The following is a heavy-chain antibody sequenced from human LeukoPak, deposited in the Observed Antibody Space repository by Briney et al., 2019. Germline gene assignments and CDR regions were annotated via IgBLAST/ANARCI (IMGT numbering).Heavy chain of an antibody. CDR3: AGTYYDFWSGYGAFDI. CDR2: ISYDGSNK. Sequence: PGGSLRLSCAASGFTFSSYAMHWVRQAPGKGLEWVAVISYDGSNKYYADSVKGRFTIPRDNSKNTLYLQMNSLRAEDTAVYYCAGTYYDFWSGYGAFDIWGQGTMVTVSS. V-gene: IGHV3-30-3*01. J-gene: IGHJ3*02. D-gene: IGHD3-3*01. CDR1: GFTFSSYA.